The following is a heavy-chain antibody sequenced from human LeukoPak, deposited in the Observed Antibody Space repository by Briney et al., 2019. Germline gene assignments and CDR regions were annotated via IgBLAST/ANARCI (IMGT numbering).Heavy chain of an antibody. CDR2: INSNGGDT. Sequence: GWSLRLSCSASGFIFRSYSMHWVRQAAGKGLDYVSAINSNGGDTYYADSVKGRFTVSRDNAKNSLYLQMNSLRAEDRAVYYCARDEEYFQHWGQGTLVTVSS. J-gene: IGHJ1*01. CDR1: GFIFRSYS. V-gene: IGHV3-64*04. CDR3: ARDEEYFQH.